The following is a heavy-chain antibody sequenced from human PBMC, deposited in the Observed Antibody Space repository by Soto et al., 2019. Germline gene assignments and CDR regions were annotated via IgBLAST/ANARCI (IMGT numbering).Heavy chain of an antibody. Sequence: SETLSLTCTVSGGSISSYYWSWIRQPPGKGLEWIGYIYYSGSTNYNPSLKSRVTISVDTSKNQFSLKLSSVTAADTAVYYCARDQWLADYYYYGMDVWGQGTTGTGS. CDR3: ARDQWLADYYYYGMDV. J-gene: IGHJ6*02. D-gene: IGHD6-19*01. CDR1: GGSISSYY. V-gene: IGHV4-59*01. CDR2: IYYSGST.